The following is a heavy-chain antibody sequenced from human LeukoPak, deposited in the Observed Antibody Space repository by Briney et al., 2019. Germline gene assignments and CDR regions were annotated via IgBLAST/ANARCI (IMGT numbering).Heavy chain of an antibody. CDR3: AKVKRIRFLEWLPAIDG. D-gene: IGHD3-3*01. CDR2: ISWDGGST. V-gene: IGHV3-43D*03. J-gene: IGHJ6*03. Sequence: TGGSLRLSCAASGFTFDDYAMHWVRQAPGKGLEWVSLISWDGGSTYYADSVKGRFTISRDNSKNSLYLQMNSLRAEDTTLYYCAKVKRIRFLEWLPAIDGWGKGTTVTVSS. CDR1: GFTFDDYA.